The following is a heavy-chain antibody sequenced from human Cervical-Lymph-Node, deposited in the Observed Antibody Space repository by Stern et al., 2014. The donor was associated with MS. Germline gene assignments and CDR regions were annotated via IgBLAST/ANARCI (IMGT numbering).Heavy chain of an antibody. CDR2: IYWNDDK. Sequence: QVTLRESGPTLVKPTQTLTLTCTFSGFSLTASAVGVGVGWVRQPPGKALAWLALIYWNDDKRYSPPLKNRLTITKDTSENQVVLTMTNVDPVDTATYYCVRIVVAAPVLGAFDIWGQGTMVTVSS. CDR3: VRIVVAAPVLGAFDI. J-gene: IGHJ3*02. CDR1: GFSLTASAVGVG. D-gene: IGHD6-19*01. V-gene: IGHV2-5*01.